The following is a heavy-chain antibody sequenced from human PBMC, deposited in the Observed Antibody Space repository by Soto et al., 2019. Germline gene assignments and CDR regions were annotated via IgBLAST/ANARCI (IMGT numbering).Heavy chain of an antibody. CDR1: GFTFSSYS. CDR3: ARDYGVGATVAY. Sequence: EVQLVESGGGLVKPGGSLRLSCAASGFTFSSYSMNWVRQAPGKGLEWVSSISSSSSYICYADSVKGRFTISRDNAKNSLYLQMNSLRAEDTAVYYCARDYGVGATVAYWGQGTLVTVSS. J-gene: IGHJ4*02. D-gene: IGHD1-26*01. CDR2: ISSSSSYI. V-gene: IGHV3-21*01.